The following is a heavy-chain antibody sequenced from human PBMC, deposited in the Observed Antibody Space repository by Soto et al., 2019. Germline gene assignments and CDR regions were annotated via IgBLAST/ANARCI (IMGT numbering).Heavy chain of an antibody. CDR1: GFTFSSYG. D-gene: IGHD6-19*01. CDR3: AKGATSSGWYIPXY. J-gene: IGHJ4*02. V-gene: IGHV3-30*18. Sequence: PGGSLRLSCAASGFTFSSYGMHWVRQAPGKGLEWVAVISYDGSNKYYADSVKGRFTISRDNSKNTLYLQMNSLRAEDTAVYYCAKGATSSGWYIPXYWGQGTLVXVSS. CDR2: ISYDGSNK.